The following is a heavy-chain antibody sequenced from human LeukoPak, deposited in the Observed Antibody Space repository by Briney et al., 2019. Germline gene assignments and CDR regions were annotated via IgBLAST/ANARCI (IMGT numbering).Heavy chain of an antibody. CDR1: GFTFRSYV. V-gene: IGHV3-30*04. J-gene: IGHJ6*02. CDR3: ARVGGGYYGSGSLDYYYGLDV. D-gene: IGHD3-10*01. CDR2: ISYDGSNK. Sequence: TGGSLRLSCVASGFTFRSYVMHWVRQAPGKGLEWATAISYDGSNKYYEHSVNGRFTISRDNSKNTHYLQMDSLRPEDTAVYYCARVGGGYYGSGSLDYYYGLDVWGQGTTVTVSS.